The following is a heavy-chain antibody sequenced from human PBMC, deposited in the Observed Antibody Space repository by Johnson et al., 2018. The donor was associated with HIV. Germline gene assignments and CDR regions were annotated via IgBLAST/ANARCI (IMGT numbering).Heavy chain of an antibody. Sequence: QMLLVESGGGVVQPVGSLRLSCAASGFSFGDYAMHWVRQAPGKGLEWVAVISFDGTTIYYANSAEGRFTISRDNSKNTLYLQMNSLRAEDTAVYYCAFIEYSSLDAFYIWGQGTMVTVSS. CDR3: AFIEYSSLDAFYI. CDR2: ISFDGTTI. J-gene: IGHJ3*02. V-gene: IGHV3-30-3*01. D-gene: IGHD6-6*01. CDR1: GFSFGDYA.